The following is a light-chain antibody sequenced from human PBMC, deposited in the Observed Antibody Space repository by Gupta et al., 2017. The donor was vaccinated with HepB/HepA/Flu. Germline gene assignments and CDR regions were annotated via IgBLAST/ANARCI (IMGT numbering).Light chain of an antibody. CDR1: SSTIGNNY. Sequence: QSVLTPPPSVSAAPGQKVTISCPGSSSTIGNNYVTRYQQLPGTAPKLLIYENNKRPSGMPDRVSGSKSGTSATLGITGLQTGDEADYYCGTWDSSLSAWGVFGGGTKLTVL. V-gene: IGLV1-51*02. J-gene: IGLJ3*02. CDR2: ENN. CDR3: GTWDSSLSAWGV.